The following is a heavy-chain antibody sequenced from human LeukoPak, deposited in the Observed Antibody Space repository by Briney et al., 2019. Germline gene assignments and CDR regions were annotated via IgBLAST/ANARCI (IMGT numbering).Heavy chain of an antibody. CDR2: INHSGSI. D-gene: IGHD6-13*01. Sequence: PSETLSLTCAVYGGSFSGYYWGWIRQPPGKGLEWIGEINHSGSINYNPSLKSRVTISVDTSKNQFSLKLSSVTAADTAVYYCARGWYSYYYYGMDVWGQGTTVTVSS. J-gene: IGHJ6*02. V-gene: IGHV4-34*01. CDR3: ARGWYSYYYYGMDV. CDR1: GGSFSGYY.